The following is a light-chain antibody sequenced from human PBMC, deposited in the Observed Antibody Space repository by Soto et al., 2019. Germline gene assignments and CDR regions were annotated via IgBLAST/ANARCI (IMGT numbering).Light chain of an antibody. Sequence: QPVLTQPPSASGSPGQSVTISCTGTSSDIGGYDYVSWYQQHPGKAPQLMIYEVNKRPSGVPDRFSGSKSGNTASLTVSGLQAEDEADYYCNSYAGSNNVAFGGGTKVTVL. V-gene: IGLV2-8*01. CDR2: EVN. CDR1: SSDIGGYDY. J-gene: IGLJ2*01. CDR3: NSYAGSNNVA.